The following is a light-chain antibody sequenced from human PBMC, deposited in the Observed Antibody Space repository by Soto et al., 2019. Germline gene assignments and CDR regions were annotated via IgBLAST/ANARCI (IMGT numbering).Light chain of an antibody. J-gene: IGLJ3*02. CDR2: LNSDGSH. CDR1: SGHSSYA. CDR3: QNWDTGTWV. Sequence: QPVLTQSPSASASLGASVKLTCTLSSGHSSYAIAWHQQQPEKGPRYLMKLNSDGSHTKGDGIPDRFSGSSSGAERYLTISSLQSEDEADYYCQNWDTGTWVFGGGTMLTVL. V-gene: IGLV4-69*01.